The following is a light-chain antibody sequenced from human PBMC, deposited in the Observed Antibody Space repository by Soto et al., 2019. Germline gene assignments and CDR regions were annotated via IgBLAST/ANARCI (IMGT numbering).Light chain of an antibody. Sequence: DIQMTQSPSLLSASVGDRVTITCRASHDISTYLAWYQQKPGKAPKLMIYDASTLESGVPSRFSGSGSGTEFTLTISSLQPDDFATYYCQQYTGYSTFGQGTKVDIK. J-gene: IGKJ1*01. CDR2: DAS. V-gene: IGKV1-9*01. CDR3: QQYTGYST. CDR1: HDISTY.